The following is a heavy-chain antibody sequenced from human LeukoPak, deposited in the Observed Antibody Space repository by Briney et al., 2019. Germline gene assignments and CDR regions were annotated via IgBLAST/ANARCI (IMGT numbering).Heavy chain of an antibody. CDR2: IYSTGST. CDR3: TRRTTVTTLDY. J-gene: IGHJ4*02. CDR1: GGSISGYY. Sequence: SETLSLTCTVSGGSISGYYCSWIRQPPGNGLEWIWYIYSTGSTNYNPSFKSRVTISVDTSKSQFSLNLSSVTDADTAVYYCTRRTTVTTLDYWGQGTLVTVSS. D-gene: IGHD4-17*01. V-gene: IGHV4-59*01.